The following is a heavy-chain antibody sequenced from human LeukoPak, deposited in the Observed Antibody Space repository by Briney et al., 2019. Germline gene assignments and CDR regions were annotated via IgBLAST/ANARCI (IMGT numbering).Heavy chain of an antibody. CDR3: ARDPDLTGIRDWYFDL. D-gene: IGHD7-27*01. CDR2: TYYRAKWYN. J-gene: IGHJ2*01. CDR1: GDSVSSNSAA. V-gene: IGHV6-1*01. Sequence: SQTLSLTCAISGDSVSSNSAAWYWIRQSPSRGLEWLGRTYYRAKWYNEYAVSVKGRISINPDTSKNRFSLQLNSVTPEDTAVYYCARDPDLTGIRDWYFDLWGRGTLVTVSS.